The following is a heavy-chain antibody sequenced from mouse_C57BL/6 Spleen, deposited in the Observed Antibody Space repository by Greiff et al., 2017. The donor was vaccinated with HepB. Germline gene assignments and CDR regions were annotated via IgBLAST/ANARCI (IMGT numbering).Heavy chain of an antibody. D-gene: IGHD1-1*01. CDR2: ISSGGSYT. V-gene: IGHV5-6*01. CDR1: GFTFSSYG. J-gene: IGHJ3*01. CDR3: ARPPFYGSTSAWFAY. Sequence: EVQGVESGGDLVKPGGSLKLSCAASGFTFSSYGMSWVRQTPDKRLEWVATISSGGSYTYYPDSVKGRFTISRDNAKNTLYLQMSSLKSEDTAMYYCARPPFYGSTSAWFAYWGQGTLVTVSA.